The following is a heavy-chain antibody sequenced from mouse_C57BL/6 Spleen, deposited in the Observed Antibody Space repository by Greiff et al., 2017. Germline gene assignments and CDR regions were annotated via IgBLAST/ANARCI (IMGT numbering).Heavy chain of an antibody. Sequence: QVQLQQPGAELVKPGASVKLSCKASGYTFTSYWMQWVKQRPGQGLEWIGEIDPSDSYTNYNQKFKGKATLTVDTSSSTAYMQLSSLTSEDSAVYYGASAVTGTDWFAYWGQGTLVTVSA. CDR2: IDPSDSYT. V-gene: IGHV1-50*01. CDR1: GYTFTSYW. J-gene: IGHJ3*01. D-gene: IGHD4-1*01. CDR3: ASAVTGTDWFAY.